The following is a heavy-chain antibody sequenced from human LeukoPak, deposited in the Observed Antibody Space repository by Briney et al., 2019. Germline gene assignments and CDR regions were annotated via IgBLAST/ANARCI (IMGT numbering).Heavy chain of an antibody. CDR3: ATVGYSSGYRGTNWFDP. V-gene: IGHV1-24*01. Sequence: ASVKVSCKVSGYTLTELSMHWVRQAPGKGLEWMGGFDPEDGETIYAQKFQGRVTMTEDTSIDTAYMELSSLRSEDTAVYYCATVGYSSGYRGTNWFDPWGQGTLVTVSS. CDR2: FDPEDGET. D-gene: IGHD6-19*01. J-gene: IGHJ5*02. CDR1: GYTLTELS.